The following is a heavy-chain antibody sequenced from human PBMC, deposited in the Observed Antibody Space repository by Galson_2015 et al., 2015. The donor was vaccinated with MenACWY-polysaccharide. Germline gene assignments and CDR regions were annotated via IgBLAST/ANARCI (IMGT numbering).Heavy chain of an antibody. CDR1: GGSISSYY. Sequence: ETLSLTCTVSGGSISSYYWNWIRQPPGQGLEWVGYINYSGSTNHNPSLKSRVTMSVDTSKNQFSLNLTSVTDADTAVYYCARAIAVAGQRRDFDLWGRGTLVTVSS. D-gene: IGHD6-19*01. V-gene: IGHV4-59*01. CDR3: ARAIAVAGQRRDFDL. J-gene: IGHJ2*01. CDR2: INYSGST.